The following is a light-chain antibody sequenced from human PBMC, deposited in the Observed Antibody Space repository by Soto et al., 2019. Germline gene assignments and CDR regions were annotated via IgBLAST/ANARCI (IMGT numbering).Light chain of an antibody. V-gene: IGKV1-39*01. CDR2: SAY. Sequence: DIQMTQSPSSLSASVGDRVTITCRASQNIDTYLNWYLQKPGQAPKLLIYSAYSLQSGVSPRFSGDGSGTDFTLNISSLQPEDFATYYCQQSYNFPRTFVQGTTV. CDR1: QNIDTY. J-gene: IGKJ1*01. CDR3: QQSYNFPRT.